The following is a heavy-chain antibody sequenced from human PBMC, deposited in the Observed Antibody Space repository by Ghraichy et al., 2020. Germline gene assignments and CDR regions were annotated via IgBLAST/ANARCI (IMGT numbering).Heavy chain of an antibody. D-gene: IGHD6-13*01. V-gene: IGHV3-23*01. CDR2: ISGSGGST. CDR1: GFTFSSYA. CDR3: AFGQQQLVLFHEYYFDY. J-gene: IGHJ4*02. Sequence: LSLTCAASGFTFSSYAMSWVRRAPGKGLEWVSAISGSGGSTYYADSVKGRFTISRDNSKNTLYLQMNSLRAEDTAVYYCAFGQQQLVLFHEYYFDYWGQGTLVTVSS.